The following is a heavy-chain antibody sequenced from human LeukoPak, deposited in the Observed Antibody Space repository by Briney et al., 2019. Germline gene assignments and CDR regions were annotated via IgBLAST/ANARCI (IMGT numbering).Heavy chain of an antibody. Sequence: PGGSLRLSCAASGFTFSSYSMNRVRQAPGKGLEWVSYISSSSSTIYYADSVKGRFTISRDNAKNSLYLQMNSLRAEDTAVYYCARDPGDNYYDSSGYYSPDYWGQGTLVTVSS. CDR2: ISSSSSTI. D-gene: IGHD3-22*01. J-gene: IGHJ4*02. V-gene: IGHV3-48*01. CDR3: ARDPGDNYYDSSGYYSPDY. CDR1: GFTFSSYS.